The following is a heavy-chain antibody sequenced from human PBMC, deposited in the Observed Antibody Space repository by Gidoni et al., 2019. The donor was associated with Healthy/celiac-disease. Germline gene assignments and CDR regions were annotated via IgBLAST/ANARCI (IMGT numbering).Heavy chain of an antibody. J-gene: IGHJ3*02. V-gene: IGHV1-2*02. CDR1: GYTFTGYY. CDR2: INPNSGGT. CDR3: ARDQIQLPKHDAFDI. Sequence: QVQLVQSGAEVKKPGASVKVSCKASGYTFTGYYMHWVRQAPGQGLEWMGWINPNSGGTNYAQKFQGRVTMTRDTSISTAYMELSRLRSDDTAVYYCARDQIQLPKHDAFDIWGQGTMVTVSS. D-gene: IGHD5-18*01.